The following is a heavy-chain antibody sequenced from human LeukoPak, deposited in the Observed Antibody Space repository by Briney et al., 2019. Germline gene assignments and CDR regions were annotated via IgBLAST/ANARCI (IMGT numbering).Heavy chain of an antibody. CDR2: IYYIGST. CDR1: GGSISSYY. Sequence: SETLSLTCTVSGGSISSYYWSWIRQPPGKGLEWIGYIYYIGSTNYNPSLKSRVTISVDTSKNQFSLKLSSVTTADTAVYYCAREGSGRYSPLDAFDIWGQGTMVTVSS. J-gene: IGHJ3*02. V-gene: IGHV4-59*01. CDR3: AREGSGRYSPLDAFDI. D-gene: IGHD3-10*01.